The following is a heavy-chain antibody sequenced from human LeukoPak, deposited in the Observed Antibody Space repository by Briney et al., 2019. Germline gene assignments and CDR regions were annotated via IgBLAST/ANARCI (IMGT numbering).Heavy chain of an antibody. Sequence: SETLSLTCTVSGYSIRSGYYWGWIRQPPGKGLEWIGSIYHSGSTYYNPSLKSRVTISVDTSKNQFSLKLSSVTAADTAVYYCARHSSNYYDSSGYYYPDYWGQGALVTVSS. V-gene: IGHV4-38-2*02. D-gene: IGHD3-22*01. CDR2: IYHSGST. CDR3: ARHSSNYYDSSGYYYPDY. J-gene: IGHJ4*02. CDR1: GYSIRSGYY.